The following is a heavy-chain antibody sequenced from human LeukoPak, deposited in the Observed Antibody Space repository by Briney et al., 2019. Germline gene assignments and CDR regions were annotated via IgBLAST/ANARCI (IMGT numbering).Heavy chain of an antibody. D-gene: IGHD5-18*01. V-gene: IGHV3-30-3*01. CDR2: ISYDGSNK. CDR3: ARDSSYDLDY. CDR1: GFTFSSYA. J-gene: IGHJ4*02. Sequence: PGRSLRLSGAASGFTFSSYAMHWVRQAPGKGLEWVAVISYDGSNKYYADSVKGRFTISRDNSKNTLYLQMNSLRAEDTAVYYCARDSSYDLDYWGQGTLVTVSS.